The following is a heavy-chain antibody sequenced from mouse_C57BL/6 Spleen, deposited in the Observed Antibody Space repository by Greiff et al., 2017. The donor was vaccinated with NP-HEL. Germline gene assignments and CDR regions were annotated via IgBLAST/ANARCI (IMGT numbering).Heavy chain of an antibody. D-gene: IGHD3-2*02. J-gene: IGHJ3*01. CDR3: ARERAQATSWFAY. Sequence: EVQRVESGGGLVKPGGSLKLSCAASGFTFSDYGMHWVRQAPEKGLEWVAYISSGSSTIYYADTVKGRFTISRDNAKNTLFLQMTSLRSEDTAMYYCARERAQATSWFAYWGQGTLVTVSA. V-gene: IGHV5-17*01. CDR1: GFTFSDYG. CDR2: ISSGSSTI.